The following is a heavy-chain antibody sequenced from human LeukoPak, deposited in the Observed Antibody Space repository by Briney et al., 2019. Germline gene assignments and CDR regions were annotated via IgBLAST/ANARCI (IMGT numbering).Heavy chain of an antibody. CDR1: GYSISSGYY. V-gene: IGHV4-38-2*01. CDR2: IYHSGST. D-gene: IGHD7-27*01. J-gene: IGHJ3*02. Sequence: SETLSLTCAVSGYSISSGYYWGWIRQPPGKGLEWIGSIYHSGSTYYNPSLKSRVTISVDTSKNQFSLKLSSVTAADTAVYYCARQSSWGLGPSIWGQGTMVTVSS. CDR3: ARQSSWGLGPSI.